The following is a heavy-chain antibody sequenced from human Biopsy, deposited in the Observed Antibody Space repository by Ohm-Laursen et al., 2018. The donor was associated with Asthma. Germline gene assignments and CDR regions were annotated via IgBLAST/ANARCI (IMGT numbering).Heavy chain of an antibody. CDR2: ISYDGFNK. V-gene: IGHV3-30*03. Sequence: SLRLSCAAVGFRFPIYGMHWVRQAPGKGLEWVAVISYDGFNKDYGDSVKGRFTISRDNSKGTLYLQVNSLRGDDTAVYYCARGKTWGRSYYFDYWGQGTLVTVSS. J-gene: IGHJ4*02. D-gene: IGHD6-6*01. CDR3: ARGKTWGRSYYFDY. CDR1: GFRFPIYG.